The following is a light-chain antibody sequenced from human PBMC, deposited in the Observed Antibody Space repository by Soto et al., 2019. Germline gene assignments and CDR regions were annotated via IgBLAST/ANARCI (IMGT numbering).Light chain of an antibody. CDR2: GAS. Sequence: EFVLTQSPGTLSLSPGERATLSCRASQSVSSSYLAWYQQKPGQAPRILIYGASTRATGIPDRFSGSRSGTDFTLTISRLEPEDFALYYCQQYGSSPPLTFGGGTKVEIK. CDR1: QSVSSSY. V-gene: IGKV3-20*01. CDR3: QQYGSSPPLT. J-gene: IGKJ4*01.